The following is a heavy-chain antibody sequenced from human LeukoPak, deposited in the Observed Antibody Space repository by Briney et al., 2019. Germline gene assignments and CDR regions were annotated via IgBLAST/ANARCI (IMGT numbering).Heavy chain of an antibody. CDR3: ARDLSNNWWSSGYFDY. CDR1: GGTFSSYA. V-gene: IGHV1-69*01. D-gene: IGHD3-16*01. J-gene: IGHJ4*02. Sequence: SVTVPCKASGGTFSSYAISWVRQAPGQGLEWMGGIIPIFGTANYAQKFQGRVTITADESTSTAYMELSSLRSEDTAVYYCARDLSNNWWSSGYFDYWGQGTLVTVSS. CDR2: IIPIFGTA.